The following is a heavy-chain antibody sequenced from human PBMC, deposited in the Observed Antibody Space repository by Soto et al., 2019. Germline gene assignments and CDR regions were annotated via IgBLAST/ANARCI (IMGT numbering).Heavy chain of an antibody. CDR1: VERVENCG. CDR3: ARENSYFDY. J-gene: IGHJ4*02. Sequence: VEVACEACVERVENCGISWARQAPGQGLEWMGWISAYNANANYAQKFQGRLTMTADTSTSTAYMELRSLRSDDTAVYYCARENSYFDYWGQGTLVTVSS. CDR2: ISAYNANA. V-gene: IGHV1-18*01.